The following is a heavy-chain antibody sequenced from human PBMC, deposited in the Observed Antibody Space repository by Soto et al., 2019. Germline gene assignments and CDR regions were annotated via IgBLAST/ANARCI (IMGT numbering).Heavy chain of an antibody. CDR3: ARGYCSSTSCFDP. CDR1: GGSISRGGYY. J-gene: IGHJ5*02. Sequence: SETLSLTCTVSGGSISRGGYYWSWIRQHPGKGLEWIGYIYYSGSTNYNPSLKSRVTISVDTSKNQFSLKLSSVTAADTAVYYCARGYCSSTSCFDPWGQGTLVTVSS. V-gene: IGHV4-31*03. D-gene: IGHD2-2*01. CDR2: IYYSGST.